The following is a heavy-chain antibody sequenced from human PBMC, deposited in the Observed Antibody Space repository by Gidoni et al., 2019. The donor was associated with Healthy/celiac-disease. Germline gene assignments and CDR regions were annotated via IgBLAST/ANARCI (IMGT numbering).Heavy chain of an antibody. CDR2: IKSKTDGGTT. CDR3: TTAEITMIVVVITPDAFDI. CDR1: GFTFSNAW. D-gene: IGHD3-22*01. Sequence: EVQLVVSGGGLVKPGGSLRLSCAASGFTFSNAWMRWVRQAPGKGLEWVGRIKSKTDGGTTDYAAPVKGRFTISRDDSKNTLYLQMNSLKTEDTAVYYCTTAEITMIVVVITPDAFDIWGQGTMVTVSS. J-gene: IGHJ3*02. V-gene: IGHV3-15*01.